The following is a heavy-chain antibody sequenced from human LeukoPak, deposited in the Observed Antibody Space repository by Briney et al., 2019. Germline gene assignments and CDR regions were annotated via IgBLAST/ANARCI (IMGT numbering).Heavy chain of an antibody. CDR3: ARERTIPIIVVVWATYGLDY. CDR1: GGTLRHYA. Sequence: SSVKVSCKPSGGTLRHYAISWVRQAPGQGLEWMERIIPIFGIANYAQKFQGRVTNTANKSTSPAYMELSSLRSEDTAVYYCARERTIPIIVVVWATYGLDYWGQGTLVTVSS. CDR2: IIPIFGIA. V-gene: IGHV1-69*04. J-gene: IGHJ4*02. D-gene: IGHD3-22*01.